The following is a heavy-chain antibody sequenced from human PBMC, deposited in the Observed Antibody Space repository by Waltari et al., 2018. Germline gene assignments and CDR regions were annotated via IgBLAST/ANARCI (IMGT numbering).Heavy chain of an antibody. CDR2: ISSSTTVN. D-gene: IGHD6-13*01. V-gene: IGHV3-48*01. J-gene: IGHJ1*01. CDR3: AREGGFTSWYALQY. CDR1: GFVFSDYS. Sequence: EVQLVESGGGMKQPGESLRLSCAASGFVFSDYSMNWVRQAPGKGLEWIAYISSSTTVNYYADSVKGRFTVARDNAKELLVLQTDSLRAEDTAVYYCAREGGFTSWYALQYWGQGSLVTVSS.